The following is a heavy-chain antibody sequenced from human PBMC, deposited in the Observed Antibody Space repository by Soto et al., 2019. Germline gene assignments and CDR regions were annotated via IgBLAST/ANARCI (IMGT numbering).Heavy chain of an antibody. CDR1: GYSISSGYY. D-gene: IGHD5-18*01. Sequence: NLSETLSLTCAVSGYSISSGYYWGWIRQPPGKGLEWIGSIYHSGSTYYNPSLKSRVTISVDTSKNQFSLKLSSVTAADTAVYYCERATYRFDYWGQGTLVTVSS. CDR3: ERATYRFDY. V-gene: IGHV4-38-2*01. J-gene: IGHJ4*02. CDR2: IYHSGST.